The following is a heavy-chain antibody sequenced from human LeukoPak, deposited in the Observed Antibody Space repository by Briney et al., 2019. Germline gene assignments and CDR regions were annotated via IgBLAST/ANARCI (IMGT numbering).Heavy chain of an antibody. CDR3: ARNPTEGDGHYYGMDV. Sequence: GTSLRLSCPASGFRFSSHPMHWVRQAPGEGLEWVAVVSYDGTYKYYADSVKGRFTISRDNSKNTLYLHMNSLRGDDTSVYYCARNPTEGDGHYYGMDVWGQGTTVTVSS. V-gene: IGHV3-30-3*01. CDR2: VSYDGTYK. J-gene: IGHJ6*02. D-gene: IGHD5-24*01. CDR1: GFRFSSHP.